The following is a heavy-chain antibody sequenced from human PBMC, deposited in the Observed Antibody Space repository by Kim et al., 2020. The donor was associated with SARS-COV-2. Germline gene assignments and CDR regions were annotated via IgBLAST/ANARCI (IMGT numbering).Heavy chain of an antibody. D-gene: IGHD3-3*01. J-gene: IGHJ5*02. V-gene: IGHV5-10-1*01. Sequence: PSLQGHVTISADKSISTAYLQWSSLKASDTAMYYCARLADFWSASVWFDPWGQGTLVTVSS. CDR3: ARLADFWSASVWFDP.